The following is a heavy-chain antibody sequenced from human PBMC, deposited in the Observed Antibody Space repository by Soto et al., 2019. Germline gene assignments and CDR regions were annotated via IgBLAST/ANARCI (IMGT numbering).Heavy chain of an antibody. CDR1: GFTFSSYS. J-gene: IGHJ6*02. D-gene: IGHD2-2*01. Sequence: GGSLRLSCAAPGFTFSSYSMNWVRQAPGKGLEWVSSISSSSSYIYYADSVKGRFTISRDNAKNSLYLQMNSLRAEDTAVYYCARVGTSCFDVCYYYGMDVWGQGTTVTV. CDR3: ARVGTSCFDVCYYYGMDV. CDR2: ISSSSSYI. V-gene: IGHV3-21*01.